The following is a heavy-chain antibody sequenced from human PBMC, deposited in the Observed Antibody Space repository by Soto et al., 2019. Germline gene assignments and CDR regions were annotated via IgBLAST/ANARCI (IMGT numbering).Heavy chain of an antibody. Sequence: LSLTCTVSGGSISSGDYYWSWIRQPPGKGLEWIGYIYYSGSTYYNPSLKSRVTISVDTSKNQFSLKLSSVTAADTAVYYCARNSRLIAAPNCFDPWGQGTLVTVSS. J-gene: IGHJ5*02. CDR1: GGSISSGDYY. V-gene: IGHV4-30-4*01. CDR3: ARNSRLIAAPNCFDP. D-gene: IGHD6-13*01. CDR2: IYYSGST.